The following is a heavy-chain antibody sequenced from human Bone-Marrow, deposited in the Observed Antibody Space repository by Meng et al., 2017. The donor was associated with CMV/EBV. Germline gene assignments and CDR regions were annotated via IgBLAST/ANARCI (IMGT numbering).Heavy chain of an antibody. V-gene: IGHV3-21*01. CDR2: ISSSSSYI. Sequence: GGSLRLSCAASGFTFSSYSMNWVRQAPGKGLEWVSSISSSSSYIYYADSVKGRFTISRDNSKNTLYLQMNSLRAEDTAVYYCARDRLYCSGGSCYNYFDYWGQGTLVTVSS. CDR3: ARDRLYCSGGSCYNYFDY. CDR1: GFTFSSYS. D-gene: IGHD2-15*01. J-gene: IGHJ4*02.